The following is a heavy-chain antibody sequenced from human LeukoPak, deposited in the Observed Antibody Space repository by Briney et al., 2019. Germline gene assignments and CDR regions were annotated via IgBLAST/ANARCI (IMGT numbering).Heavy chain of an antibody. D-gene: IGHD3-22*01. CDR2: IIPILGIA. V-gene: IGHV1-69*04. Sequence: SVKVSCKASGGTFSSYAISWVRQAPGQGLEWMGRIIPILGIANYVQKFQGRVTITADKSTSTAYMELSSLRSEDTAVYYCARGDTYYYDSSGLTGAFDIWGQGTMVTVSS. CDR3: ARGDTYYYDSSGLTGAFDI. CDR1: GGTFSSYA. J-gene: IGHJ3*02.